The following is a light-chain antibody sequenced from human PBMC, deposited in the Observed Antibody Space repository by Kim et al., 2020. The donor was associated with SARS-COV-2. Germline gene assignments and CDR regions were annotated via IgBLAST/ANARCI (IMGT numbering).Light chain of an antibody. CDR3: QQYNDWPPGDT. Sequence: SPGERATLSCRASQSVSSNLAWYQQRPGRATRRLVYVGSTRATGIPARFSGSGSGTEFTLTISSLQSEDFAVYFCQQYNDWPPGDTFGQGTKLEI. CDR2: VGS. V-gene: IGKV3D-15*01. J-gene: IGKJ2*01. CDR1: QSVSSN.